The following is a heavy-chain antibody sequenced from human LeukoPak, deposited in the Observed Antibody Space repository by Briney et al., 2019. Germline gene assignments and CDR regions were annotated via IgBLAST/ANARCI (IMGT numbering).Heavy chain of an antibody. CDR3: ARIYDRGSGGGDDY. J-gene: IGHJ4*02. D-gene: IGHD3-10*01. V-gene: IGHV4-39*07. Sequence: SETLSLTCTVSGVSISSNHYYWDWIRQSPGKGLEWIGSVYYSGSTYHNPSLKSRVTLSVDTSKNQFSLKLSSVTAADTAVYHCARIYDRGSGGGDDYWGQGTLVTVSS. CDR2: VYYSGST. CDR1: GVSISSNHYY.